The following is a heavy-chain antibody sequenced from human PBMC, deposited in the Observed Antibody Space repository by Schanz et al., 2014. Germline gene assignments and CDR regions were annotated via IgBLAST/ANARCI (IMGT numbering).Heavy chain of an antibody. Sequence: EVQLVESGGGVVQPGRSLRLSCAASGFTFSSYAMSWVRQAPGKGLEWVSAISGSGGSTYYADSVKGRFTISRDNSKNTLYLQMNSLRPEDTAVYYCAKGRFGELSAFDIWGQGTMVTVSS. CDR1: GFTFSSYA. CDR2: ISGSGGST. D-gene: IGHD3-10*01. J-gene: IGHJ3*02. CDR3: AKGRFGELSAFDI. V-gene: IGHV3-23*04.